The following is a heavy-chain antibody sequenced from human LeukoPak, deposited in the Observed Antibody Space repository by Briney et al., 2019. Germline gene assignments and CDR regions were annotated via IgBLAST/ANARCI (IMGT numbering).Heavy chain of an antibody. CDR1: GGSISSSNW. CDR3: AREGLDCSGGSCYSGGGWFDP. CDR2: IYHSGST. Sequence: PSGTLSLTCAVSGGSISSSNWWSWVRQPPGKGLEWIGEIYHSGSTNYNPSLKSRVTISVDTSKNQFSLKLSSVTAADTAVYYCAREGLDCSGGSCYSGGGWFDPWGQGTLVTVSS. D-gene: IGHD2-15*01. J-gene: IGHJ5*02. V-gene: IGHV4-4*02.